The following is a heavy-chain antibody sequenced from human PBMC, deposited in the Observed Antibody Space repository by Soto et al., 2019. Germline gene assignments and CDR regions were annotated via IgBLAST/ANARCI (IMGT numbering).Heavy chain of an antibody. V-gene: IGHV4-31*03. CDR1: GGSISSGSYY. J-gene: IGHJ4*02. CDR2: IYYSGST. Sequence: QVQLQESGPGLVKPSQTLSLTCTVSGGSISSGSYYWTWIRQHPGKGLEWIGYIYYSGSTYYNPSLKSRVTISVDPSKNQFSLKLTSVTAADTAVFYCAREGGDGVDYWGQGTLVTVAS. D-gene: IGHD3-16*01. CDR3: AREGGDGVDY.